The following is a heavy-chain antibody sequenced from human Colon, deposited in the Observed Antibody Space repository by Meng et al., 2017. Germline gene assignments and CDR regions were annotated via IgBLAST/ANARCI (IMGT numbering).Heavy chain of an antibody. Sequence: QLQLQESGSGLVKPSQTLSLPCAVSGGSISSSGYSWSWIRQPPGKGLEWIGYIYHSGSTYYNPSLKSRVSISVDTSKNRFSLNLSSVTAADTAVYYCARYFYDSRGVTWFDPWGQGTLVTVSS. CDR2: IYHSGST. CDR1: GGSISSSGYS. V-gene: IGHV4-30-2*05. D-gene: IGHD3-22*01. J-gene: IGHJ5*02. CDR3: ARYFYDSRGVTWFDP.